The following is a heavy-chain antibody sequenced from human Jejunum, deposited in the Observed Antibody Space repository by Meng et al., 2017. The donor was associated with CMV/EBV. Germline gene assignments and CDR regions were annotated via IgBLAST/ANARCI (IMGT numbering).Heavy chain of an antibody. CDR3: ARVFGVAYFDS. Sequence: KASGYTFSNYGFTWVRRAPGQGLGWMGYISPYNDNANYAQKFQGRVTMTRDTSTSTAYMELRSLRADDTAVYYCARVFGVAYFDSWGQGTLVTVSS. V-gene: IGHV1-18*01. J-gene: IGHJ4*02. CDR2: ISPYNDNA. D-gene: IGHD3-3*01. CDR1: GYTFSNYG.